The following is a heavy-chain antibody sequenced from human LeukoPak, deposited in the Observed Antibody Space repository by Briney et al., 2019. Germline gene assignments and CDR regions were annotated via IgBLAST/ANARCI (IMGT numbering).Heavy chain of an antibody. CDR1: GGSFSGYY. J-gene: IGHJ5*02. Sequence: SETLSLTCAVYGGSFSGYYWSWIRQPPGKGLEWIGEINYSGSTNYNPSLKSRVTISVDTSKNQFSLKLSSVTAADTAVYYCARGKDYGGNGGWFDPWGQGTLVTVSS. CDR2: INYSGST. V-gene: IGHV4-34*01. CDR3: ARGKDYGGNGGWFDP. D-gene: IGHD4-17*01.